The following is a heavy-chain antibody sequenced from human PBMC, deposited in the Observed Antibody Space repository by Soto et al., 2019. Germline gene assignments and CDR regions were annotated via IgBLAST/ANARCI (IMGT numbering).Heavy chain of an antibody. J-gene: IGHJ4*02. CDR2: ISAYNGNT. D-gene: IGHD6-19*01. Sequence: ASVKISCKASGYTFTSYGISWVRQAPGQGLEWMGWISAYNGNTNYAQKLQGRVTMTTDTSTSTAYMELRSLRSDDTAVYYCARARDSGSGWSVVGYWGQGTLLTVS. V-gene: IGHV1-18*04. CDR1: GYTFTSYG. CDR3: ARARDSGSGWSVVGY.